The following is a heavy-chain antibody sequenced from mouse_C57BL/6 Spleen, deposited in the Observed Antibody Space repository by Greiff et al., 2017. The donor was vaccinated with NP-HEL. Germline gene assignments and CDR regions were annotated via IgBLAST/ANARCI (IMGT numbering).Heavy chain of an antibody. V-gene: IGHV1-59*01. CDR3: AILSRYYFDY. Sequence: QVQLQQPGAALVRPGTSVKLSCKASGYTFTSYWMHWVKQRPGQGLEWIGVIDPSDSYTNYNQKFKGKATLTVDTSSSTAYMQLSSLTSEDSAVYYCAILSRYYFDYWGQGTTLTVSS. D-gene: IGHD2-3*01. CDR2: IDPSDSYT. CDR1: GYTFTSYW. J-gene: IGHJ2*01.